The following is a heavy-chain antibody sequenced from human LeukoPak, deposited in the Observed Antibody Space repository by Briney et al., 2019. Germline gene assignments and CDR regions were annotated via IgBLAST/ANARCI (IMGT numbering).Heavy chain of an antibody. D-gene: IGHD4-23*01. V-gene: IGHV3-21*01. Sequence: GGSLRLSCAASGFTFSSYSMNWVRQAPGKGLEWVSSISSSSSYIYYADSVKGRFTISRDNAKNSLYLQMNSLRAEDTAVYYCARDWVYGGNRAFDIWGQRPMVTVSS. CDR1: GFTFSSYS. CDR3: ARDWVYGGNRAFDI. CDR2: ISSSSSYI. J-gene: IGHJ3*02.